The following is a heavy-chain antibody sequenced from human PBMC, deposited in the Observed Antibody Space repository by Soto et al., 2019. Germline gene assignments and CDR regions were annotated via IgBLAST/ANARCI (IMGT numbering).Heavy chain of an antibody. CDR2: IYYSGST. Sequence: SETLSLTCTVSGGSISSGDYYWSWIRQPPGKGLEWIGYIYYSGSTYYNPSLKSRVTISVDTSKNQFSLKLSSVTAADTAVYYCASGGRDILTAKRKRRAYYYYGMDVWGQGTTVTVSS. D-gene: IGHD3-9*01. V-gene: IGHV4-30-4*01. CDR1: GGSISSGDYY. CDR3: ASGGRDILTAKRKRRAYYYYGMDV. J-gene: IGHJ6*02.